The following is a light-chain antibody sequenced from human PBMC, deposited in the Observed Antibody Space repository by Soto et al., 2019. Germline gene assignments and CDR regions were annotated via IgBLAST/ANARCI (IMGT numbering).Light chain of an antibody. CDR2: GAS. Sequence: EIVMTQSPATLSVSPGERATLSCRASQSVSSNLAWYQQKPGQAPRLPIYGASTRATGVAARFSGSGSGTEFTLTISSLQSEDFAVYHCQQYKNWPLTFGQGTKVDIK. CDR1: QSVSSN. V-gene: IGKV3-15*01. J-gene: IGKJ1*01. CDR3: QQYKNWPLT.